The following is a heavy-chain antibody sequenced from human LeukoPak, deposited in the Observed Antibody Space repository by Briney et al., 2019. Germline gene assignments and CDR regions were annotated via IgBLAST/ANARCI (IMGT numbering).Heavy chain of an antibody. J-gene: IGHJ4*02. CDR2: IKQDGSEE. D-gene: IGHD3-22*01. CDR1: GFTFSSYW. Sequence: GGSLRLSCAASGFTFSSYWMSWVRQAPGKGLEWVANIKQDGSEEYYVDSVKGRFTISRDNSKNTLYLQMNSLRAEDTAVYYCAREPRGTYYYDSSGSAGDYWGQGTLVTVSS. CDR3: AREPRGTYYYDSSGSAGDY. V-gene: IGHV3-7*03.